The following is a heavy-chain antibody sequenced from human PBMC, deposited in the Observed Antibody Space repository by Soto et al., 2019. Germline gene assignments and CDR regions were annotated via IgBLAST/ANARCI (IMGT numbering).Heavy chain of an antibody. J-gene: IGHJ3*02. V-gene: IGHV3-23*01. D-gene: IGHD5-12*01. CDR3: AKTMAYSGYDWAGLGTDDAFDI. CDR2: ISGSGGST. CDR1: GFTFSSYA. Sequence: GGSLRLSCAASGFTFSSYAMSWVRQAPGKGLEWVSAISGSGGSTYYADSVKGRFTISRDNSKNTLYLQMNSLRAEDTAVYYCAKTMAYSGYDWAGLGTDDAFDIWGQGTMVTVSS.